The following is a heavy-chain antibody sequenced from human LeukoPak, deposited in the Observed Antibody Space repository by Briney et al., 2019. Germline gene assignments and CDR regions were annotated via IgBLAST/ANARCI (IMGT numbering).Heavy chain of an antibody. V-gene: IGHV6-1*01. Sequence: SQTLSLTCAISGYSVSSNSAAWNCIRQAPSRGLELLGRTYYRSKWYSDYAVYTKSRITIKAGTSKNQLYVKLNSVSPEDSAVYYCAREESDSWSGYYTGALHYWCQGRVLSVPS. CDR2: TYYRSKWYS. D-gene: IGHD3-3*01. CDR1: GYSVSSNSAA. CDR3: AREESDSWSGYYTGALHY. J-gene: IGHJ4*02.